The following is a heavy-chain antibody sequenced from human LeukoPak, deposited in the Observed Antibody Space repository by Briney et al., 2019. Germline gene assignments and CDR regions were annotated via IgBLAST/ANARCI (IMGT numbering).Heavy chain of an antibody. D-gene: IGHD6-19*01. CDR1: GGSFSGYY. CDR2: INHSGST. Sequence: PSETLSLTCAVYGGSFSGYYWSWIRQPPGKGLEWIGEINHSGSTNYNPSLKSRVTISVDTSKNQFSLKLSSVTAADTAVYYCARGDSSDWYDYWGQGTLVTVSS. CDR3: ARGDSSDWYDY. J-gene: IGHJ4*02. V-gene: IGHV4-34*01.